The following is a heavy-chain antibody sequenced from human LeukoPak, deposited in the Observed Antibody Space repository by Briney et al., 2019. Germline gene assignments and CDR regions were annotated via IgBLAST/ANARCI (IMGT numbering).Heavy chain of an antibody. CDR1: GGSISSSSYY. CDR3: ARDPYYYDSSGYYYYYYGMDV. D-gene: IGHD3-22*01. CDR2: INHSGST. Sequence: SETLSLTCTVSGGSISSSSYYWSWIRQPPGKGLEWIGEINHSGSTNYNPSLKSRVTISVDTSKNQFSLKLSSVTAADTAVYYCARDPYYYDSSGYYYYYYGMDVWGQGTTVTVSS. V-gene: IGHV4-39*07. J-gene: IGHJ6*02.